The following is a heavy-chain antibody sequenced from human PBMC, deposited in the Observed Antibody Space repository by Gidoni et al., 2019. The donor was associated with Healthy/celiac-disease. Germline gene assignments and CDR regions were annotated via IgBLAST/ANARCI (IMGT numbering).Heavy chain of an antibody. D-gene: IGHD5-18*01. CDR3: AKGTRGYSYGYDY. CDR2: ISGSGGST. CDR1: GFTFSSYA. Sequence: EVQLLESGGGLVQPGGSLRLSCAASGFTFSSYAMSWVRQAPGKGQEWVSAISGSGGSTYYADSVKGRFTISRDNSKNTLYLQMNSLRAEDTAVYYCAKGTRGYSYGYDYWGQGTLVTVSS. J-gene: IGHJ4*02. V-gene: IGHV3-23*01.